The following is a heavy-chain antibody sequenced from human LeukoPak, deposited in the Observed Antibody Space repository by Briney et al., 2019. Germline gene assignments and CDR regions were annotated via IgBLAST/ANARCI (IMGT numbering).Heavy chain of an antibody. CDR1: GFTFRSYW. D-gene: IGHD2-8*02. J-gene: IGHJ6*04. Sequence: GGSLRLFCTASGFTFRSYWMTWVRQAPGKGLVGVANIQQDGSEKYYVDSVRGRFTISRDNAENLLYLQMDSLRAEDTAVYFCARGWCPHCHGRGDWGKGTTVTVSS. CDR3: ARGWCPHCHGRGD. CDR2: IQQDGSEK. V-gene: IGHV3-7*03.